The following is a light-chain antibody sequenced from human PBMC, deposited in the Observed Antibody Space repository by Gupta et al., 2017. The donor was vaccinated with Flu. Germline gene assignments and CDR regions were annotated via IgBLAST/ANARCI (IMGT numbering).Light chain of an antibody. V-gene: IGLV3-21*02. J-gene: IGLJ2*01. Sequence: SVLSQPPSVSEAPGQTARIACGGNNIGRKSVHWYQQKPGQAPVLVVYDDSDRPSGIPERISGSNSGNTATLTISRVEAGDEADYYCQVWDSSSDHVVFGVGTKLTVL. CDR2: DDS. CDR1: NIGRKS. CDR3: QVWDSSSDHVV.